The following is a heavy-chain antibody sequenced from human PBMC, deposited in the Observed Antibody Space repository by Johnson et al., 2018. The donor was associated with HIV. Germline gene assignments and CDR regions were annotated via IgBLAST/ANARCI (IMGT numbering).Heavy chain of an antibody. CDR2: IKQDGSEK. D-gene: IGHD3-10*01. Sequence: VQLVESGGGLIQPGGSLRLSCAASGFTVSSNYMSWVRQAPGKGLEWVANIKQDGSEKYYVDSVKGRFTISRDNAKNSLYLQMNSLRAEDTAVYYCAKDSDTFYFGSGDAFDIWGQGTMVTVSS. V-gene: IGHV3-7*03. J-gene: IGHJ3*02. CDR3: AKDSDTFYFGSGDAFDI. CDR1: GFTVSSNY.